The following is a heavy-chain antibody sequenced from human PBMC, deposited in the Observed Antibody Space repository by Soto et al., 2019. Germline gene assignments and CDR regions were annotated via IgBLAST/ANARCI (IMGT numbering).Heavy chain of an antibody. V-gene: IGHV5-51*01. CDR3: ARHVILRYFDWSPYYYGMDV. CDR1: GYSFTSYW. D-gene: IGHD3-9*01. Sequence: GESLKISCKGSGYSFTSYWIGWVRQMPGKGLEWMGIIYPGDSDTRYSQSFQGHVTISADKSISTAYLQWSSLKVSDTAMYYCARHVILRYFDWSPYYYGMDVWGQGTTVTVSS. CDR2: IYPGDSDT. J-gene: IGHJ6*02.